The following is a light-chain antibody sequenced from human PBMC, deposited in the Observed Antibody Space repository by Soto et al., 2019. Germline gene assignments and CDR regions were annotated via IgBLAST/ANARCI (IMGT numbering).Light chain of an antibody. Sequence: DLQMTQSPSSLSASVGDRVTITCRARQTISTYLNWYQQKPGKGPKLLIYGASILQSEVPSRFSGSGSGTDFTLNISSLQPENFATYFCQQSYSSPLYTLGQGTKLEI. CDR1: QTISTY. CDR2: GAS. V-gene: IGKV1-39*01. J-gene: IGKJ2*01. CDR3: QQSYSSPLYT.